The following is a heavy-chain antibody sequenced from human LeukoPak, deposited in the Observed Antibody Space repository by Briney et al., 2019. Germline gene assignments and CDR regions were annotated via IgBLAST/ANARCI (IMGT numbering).Heavy chain of an antibody. J-gene: IGHJ4*02. V-gene: IGHV4-34*01. CDR1: SGSFSGNY. Sequence: PSETLSLTCDVYSGSFSGNYWSWIRQPPGKGLGWIGEINNSGSTNYNPSLKSRVTLSVDTSKNQFSLKLSSVTAADTAVYYCARDSVGELDYWGQGTLVTVSS. D-gene: IGHD3-10*01. CDR2: INNSGST. CDR3: ARDSVGELDY.